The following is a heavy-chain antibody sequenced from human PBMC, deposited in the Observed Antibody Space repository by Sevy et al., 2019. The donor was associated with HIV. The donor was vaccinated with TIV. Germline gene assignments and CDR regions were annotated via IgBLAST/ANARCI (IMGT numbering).Heavy chain of an antibody. V-gene: IGHV4-38-2*01. D-gene: IGHD3-3*01. CDR2: IYHSGIT. CDR1: GYSISSAYS. Sequence: SETLSLTCAVSGYSISSAYSWGRIRQPPGKGLEWIGNIYHSGITHYNPSLNSRVTISVDTPKNQFSLYLNSVTAADTAVTDGAGFAGVLIISGDTFEIWGQGTMVTVSS. J-gene: IGHJ3*02. CDR3: AGFAGVLIISGDTFEI.